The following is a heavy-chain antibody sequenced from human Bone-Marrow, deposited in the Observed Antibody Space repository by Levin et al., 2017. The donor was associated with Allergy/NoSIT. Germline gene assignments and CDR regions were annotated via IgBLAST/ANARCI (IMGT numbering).Heavy chain of an antibody. CDR3: ARDWNWGNDY. J-gene: IGHJ4*02. D-gene: IGHD7-27*01. CDR1: EFTFSVYW. V-gene: IGHV3-7*01. Sequence: ESLKISCAVSEFTFSVYWMTWVRQAPGKGLEWVASIKEDGSETWYVDSVKGRFTISRDNAKNSLFLQMNSLRADDTAVYYCARDWNWGNDYWGQGSLVTVSS. CDR2: IKEDGSET.